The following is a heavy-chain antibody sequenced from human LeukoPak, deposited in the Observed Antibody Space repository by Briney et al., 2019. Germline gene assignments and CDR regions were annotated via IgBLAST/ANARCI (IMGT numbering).Heavy chain of an antibody. V-gene: IGHV3-23*01. J-gene: IGHJ4*02. CDR1: GFTFNNYA. CDR3: ARRSGSSWSSFDY. D-gene: IGHD6-13*01. CDR2: ISGFGGST. Sequence: GGSLRLSCAASGFTFNNYAMHWVRQAPGKGLEWVSGISGFGGSTYYAPSVKGRLTISRDNFGNMLYLHLASLGVEDTAIYYCARRSGSSWSSFDYWGQGALVTVSS.